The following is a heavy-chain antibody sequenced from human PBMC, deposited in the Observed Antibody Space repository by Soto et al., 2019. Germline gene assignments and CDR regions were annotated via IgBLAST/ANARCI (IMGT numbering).Heavy chain of an antibody. D-gene: IGHD3-16*02. J-gene: IGHJ3*02. CDR1: GYTFTSYD. Sequence: ASVKVSCKASGYTFTSYDINWVRQATGQGLEWMGWMNPNSGNTGYAQKFQGRVTMTRNNSISTAYMELSSLRSEDTAVYYCYVWGSYRNAFDIWGQGTMVTVSS. CDR2: MNPNSGNT. V-gene: IGHV1-8*01. CDR3: YVWGSYRNAFDI.